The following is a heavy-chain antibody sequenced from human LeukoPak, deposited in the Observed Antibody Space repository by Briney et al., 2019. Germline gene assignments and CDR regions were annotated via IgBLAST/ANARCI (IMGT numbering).Heavy chain of an antibody. CDR2: ISAYNGNT. J-gene: IGHJ6*02. CDR1: GYTFTSYG. Sequence: ASVKVSCKASGYTFTSYGISWVRQAPGQGLEWMGWISAYNGNTNYAQKLQGRVTMTTDTSTSTAYMELRSLRSDDTAVYYCARGMEVLLWFGENYYYYGMDVWGQGTTVTVSS. V-gene: IGHV1-18*01. D-gene: IGHD3-10*01. CDR3: ARGMEVLLWFGENYYYYGMDV.